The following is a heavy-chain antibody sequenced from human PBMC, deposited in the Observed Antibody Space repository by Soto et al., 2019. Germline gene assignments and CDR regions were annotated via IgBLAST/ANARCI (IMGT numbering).Heavy chain of an antibody. CDR3: ATSDWAW. V-gene: IGHV1-3*05. D-gene: IGHD3-9*01. CDR2: IKADNGDT. CDR1: GYIFADYA. Sequence: QVQIVQSGPEEKSPGASVRLSCTTSGYIFADYAIHWVRQAPGQGLEWVGWIKADNGDTRYSPKFQGRLTITRDISASTSYMELTGLRSADTGVFYCATSDWAWWGRGTLITVSS. J-gene: IGHJ4*02.